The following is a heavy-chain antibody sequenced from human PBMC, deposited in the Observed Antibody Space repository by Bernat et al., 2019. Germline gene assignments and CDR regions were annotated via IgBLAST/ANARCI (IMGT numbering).Heavy chain of an antibody. D-gene: IGHD3-10*01. J-gene: IGHJ4*02. CDR3: AKARGSGSSYYNFDH. CDR1: GFTFSSNW. V-gene: IGHV3-74*01. CDR2: INTDETKT. Sequence: EVQLVESGGGLVQPGGSLRLSCAASGFTFSSNWMHWVRQAPGKGLVWVSRINTDETKTDYADSVKGRFTISRDNAKNTVHLHMNSLRVEDTAVYYCAKARGSGSSYYNFDHWGRGVLVTVSS.